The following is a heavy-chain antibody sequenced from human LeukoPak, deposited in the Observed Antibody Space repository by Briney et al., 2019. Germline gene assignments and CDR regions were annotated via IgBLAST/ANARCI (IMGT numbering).Heavy chain of an antibody. CDR3: ARLNHYDTSGYYSSEYFQY. Sequence: GESLKISCKGSGYSFTTYWVGWVRQMPGNGLEWMGIIYPGDSDTRYSPSFQGQVTISADTSINTAYLQLSSLEASDTAMYFCARLNHYDTSGYYSSEYFQYWGQGTLVTVSS. CDR1: GYSFTTYW. CDR2: IYPGDSDT. D-gene: IGHD3-22*01. V-gene: IGHV5-51*01. J-gene: IGHJ1*01.